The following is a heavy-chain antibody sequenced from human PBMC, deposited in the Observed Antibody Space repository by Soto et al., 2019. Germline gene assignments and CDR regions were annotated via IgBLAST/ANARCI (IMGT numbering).Heavy chain of an antibody. CDR3: AGPHDRAGLGT. J-gene: IGHJ5*02. CDR2: HNGYNGQT. D-gene: IGHD1-1*01. Sequence: SVKVSCKGSEKTFSTFVVRWVRQVHGQGLEWMGWHNGYNGQTEYSQKFQGRVTITRDTSAKTAYLELRSLTSEDTAVYYCAGPHDRAGLGTWGQGTLVTVSS. V-gene: IGHV1-3*01. CDR1: EKTFSTFV.